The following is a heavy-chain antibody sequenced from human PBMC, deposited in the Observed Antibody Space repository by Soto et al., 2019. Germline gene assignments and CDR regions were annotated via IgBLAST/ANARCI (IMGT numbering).Heavy chain of an antibody. CDR1: GFTFDDYA. CDR3: AKEAPDGGYVVVYQGGLDC. D-gene: IGHD1-26*01. J-gene: IGHJ4*02. CDR2: ISWNSGSI. V-gene: IGHV3-9*01. Sequence: EVQLVESGGGLVQPGRSLRLSCAASGFTFDDYAMHWVRQAPGKGLGWVSGISWNSGSIGYADSVKGRFTISRDNAKNSLYLHLNSLRAEDTALYYCAKEAPDGGYVVVYQGGLDCWGQGTLVTVSS.